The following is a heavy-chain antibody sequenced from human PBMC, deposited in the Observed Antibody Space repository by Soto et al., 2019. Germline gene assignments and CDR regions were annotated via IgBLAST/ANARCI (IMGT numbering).Heavy chain of an antibody. Sequence: SETLSLTCTVSGGSISSYYWSWIRQPPGKGLEWIGYIYYSGSTNYNPSLKSRVTISVDTSKNQFSLKLSSVTAVDTAVYYCARVLYDYVWGSYRYTFDYWGQGTLVTVSS. CDR1: GGSISSYY. CDR3: ARVLYDYVWGSYRYTFDY. J-gene: IGHJ4*02. D-gene: IGHD3-16*02. V-gene: IGHV4-59*01. CDR2: IYYSGST.